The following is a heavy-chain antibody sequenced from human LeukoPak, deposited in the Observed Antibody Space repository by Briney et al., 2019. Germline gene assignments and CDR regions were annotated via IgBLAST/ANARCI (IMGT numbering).Heavy chain of an antibody. V-gene: IGHV3-33*01. CDR1: GLTSGSFA. Sequence: PGGPLGLSCEGPGLTSGSFAMHWVARAPGRGRGWVAVIWYDGSNKYYADSVKGRFTISRDNSKNTLYLQMNSLRAEDTAVYYCAIDPDSTVTLGSWGQGTLVTVSS. CDR2: IWYDGSNK. J-gene: IGHJ4*02. D-gene: IGHD4-17*01. CDR3: AIDPDSTVTLGS.